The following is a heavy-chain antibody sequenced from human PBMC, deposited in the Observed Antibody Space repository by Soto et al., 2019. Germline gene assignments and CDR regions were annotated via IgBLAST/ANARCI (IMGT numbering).Heavy chain of an antibody. CDR3: AKELGSSSSILFTD. J-gene: IGHJ4*02. V-gene: IGHV3-23*01. CDR1: GFTFSTYA. D-gene: IGHD6-6*01. CDR2: VTASGGST. Sequence: EVQLLESGGGLVQPGGSLRLSCAASGFTFSTYAMSWVRQAPGKGLEWVSAVTASGGSTYYADSVKGRFTISRDNSKNTLDLQMNSLKVEDTAVYYCAKELGSSSSILFTDWGQGILVTVSS.